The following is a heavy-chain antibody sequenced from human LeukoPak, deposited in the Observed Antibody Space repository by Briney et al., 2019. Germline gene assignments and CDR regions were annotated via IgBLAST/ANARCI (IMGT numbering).Heavy chain of an antibody. V-gene: IGHV4-34*01. D-gene: IGHD2-15*01. J-gene: IGHJ6*02. CDR1: GGSFSGYY. CDR3: ARSFCSGGSCYSVRYYYYGMDV. Sequence: PSETLSLTCAVYGGSFSGYYWSWIRQPPGKGLEWIGEINHSGSTNYNPSLKSRVTISVDTSKNQFSLKLSSVTAADTAVHYCARSFCSGGSCYSVRYYYYGMDVWGQGTTVTVSS. CDR2: INHSGST.